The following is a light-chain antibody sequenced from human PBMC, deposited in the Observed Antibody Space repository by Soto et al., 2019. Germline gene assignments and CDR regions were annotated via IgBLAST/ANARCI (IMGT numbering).Light chain of an antibody. CDR2: WNN. V-gene: IGLV1-47*01. J-gene: IGLJ1*01. Sequence: QSVLTQPPSASGTPGQRVTISCSGSSSNIGSNYVYWYQQLPGTAPKLLINWNNQRPSGVPDRLSASTSGTSASPAISGVRSEDEADYYCAASDASLSGLYVFGAGTKLTVL. CDR3: AASDASLSGLYV. CDR1: SSNIGSNY.